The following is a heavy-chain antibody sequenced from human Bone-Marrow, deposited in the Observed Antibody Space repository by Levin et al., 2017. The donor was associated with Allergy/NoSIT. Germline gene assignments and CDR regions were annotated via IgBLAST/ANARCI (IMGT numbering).Heavy chain of an antibody. D-gene: IGHD2-2*01. CDR1: GFTFSMYW. J-gene: IGHJ4*02. CDR2: IKQDGSEK. V-gene: IGHV3-7*04. CDR3: VRDCSTTSCLSYFDN. Sequence: GGSLRLSCAASGFTFSMYWMTWVRQAPGNGLEWVATIKQDGSEKFYADSVKGRIIISRDNRKNSLYLQMTSLRAEDAAVYYCVRDCSTTSCLSYFDNWGQGTLVTVSS.